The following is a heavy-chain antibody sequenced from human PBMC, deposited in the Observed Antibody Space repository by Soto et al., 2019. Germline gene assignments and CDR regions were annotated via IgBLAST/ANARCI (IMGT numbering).Heavy chain of an antibody. V-gene: IGHV2-5*01. J-gene: IGHJ1*01. D-gene: IGHD3-22*01. Sequence: SDPTLVNRTQTLTLTCTFSGFSLSTSGVDVGWIRQPSGKGLEWLALIYWNDDKRYSPALKSRLTITNDTSKNQVVLTMNNMGPVDSATYYCAHRLARRISNYYDSSGYEIQHWGQGTLVTVSS. CDR1: GFSLSTSGVD. CDR2: IYWNDDK. CDR3: AHRLARRISNYYDSSGYEIQH.